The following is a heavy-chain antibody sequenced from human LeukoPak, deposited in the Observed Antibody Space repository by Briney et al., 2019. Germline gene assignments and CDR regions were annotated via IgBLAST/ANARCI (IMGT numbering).Heavy chain of an antibody. D-gene: IGHD3-9*01. Sequence: GGSLRLSCAASGFTVSSNYMSWVRQAPGKGLEWVSVIYSGGSTYYADSVKGRFTISRDNSKNTLYLQMNSLRAEDTAVYYCARDRPETRTWLLVSVPPVGAFDIWGQGTMVTVSS. CDR3: ARDRPETRTWLLVSVPPVGAFDI. J-gene: IGHJ3*02. V-gene: IGHV3-66*01. CDR1: GFTVSSNY. CDR2: IYSGGST.